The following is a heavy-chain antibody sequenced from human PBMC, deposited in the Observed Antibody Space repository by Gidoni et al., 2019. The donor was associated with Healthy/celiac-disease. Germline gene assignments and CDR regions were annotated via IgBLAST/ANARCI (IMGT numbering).Heavy chain of an antibody. CDR3: AREDGSDKVRRYYGMDV. D-gene: IGHD3-10*01. CDR1: GYTFTGYY. Sequence: QVQLVQSGAEVKKPGASVKVSCKASGYTFTGYYMHWVRQAPGQGLEWMGRINPNSGGTNYAQKFQGRVTMTRDTSISTAYMELSRLRSDDTAVYYCAREDGSDKVRRYYGMDVWGQGTTVTVSS. J-gene: IGHJ6*02. V-gene: IGHV1-2*06. CDR2: INPNSGGT.